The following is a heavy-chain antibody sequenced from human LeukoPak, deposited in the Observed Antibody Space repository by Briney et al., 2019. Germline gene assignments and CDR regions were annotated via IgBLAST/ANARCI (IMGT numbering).Heavy chain of an antibody. CDR1: GASVSSARY. V-gene: IGHV4-61*01. J-gene: IGHJ5*02. CDR2: IYNGVNT. Sequence: SETLSLTCTVSGASVSSARYWTWIRQPPGKEVEWIAHIYNGVNTNYNPSLKSRVTISVDTSKNQFSLRLNSVTAADTAVYYCARSRAFNSGAFDPWGQGSLVTVSS. CDR3: ARSRAFNSGAFDP. D-gene: IGHD1-26*01.